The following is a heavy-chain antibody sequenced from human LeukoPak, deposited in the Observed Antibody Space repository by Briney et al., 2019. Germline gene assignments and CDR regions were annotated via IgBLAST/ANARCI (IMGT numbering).Heavy chain of an antibody. V-gene: IGHV4-30-2*01. J-gene: IGHJ2*01. CDR2: IYHGVST. Sequence: SQTLSLTCDVSGDSITTAGSSWGWIRQPPGKGLEWIGNIYHGVSTYYNPSLKSRVIISVDESKTQFSLELTSITAADTAVYYCATVGRSSGLDWVFDLLGRGILVTVSS. D-gene: IGHD6-25*01. CDR3: ATVGRSSGLDWVFDL. CDR1: GDSITTAGSS.